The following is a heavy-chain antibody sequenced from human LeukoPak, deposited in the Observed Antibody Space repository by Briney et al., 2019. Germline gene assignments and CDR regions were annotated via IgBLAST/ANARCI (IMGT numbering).Heavy chain of an antibody. CDR2: ISAYNGNT. CDR3: ARDSTSSTYYDFWSGYYNPSYYYYMDV. D-gene: IGHD3-3*01. CDR1: GYTFTSYG. Sequence: ASVKVSCKASGYTFTSYGISWVRQAPGQGLEWMGWISAYNGNTNYAQKLQGRVTMTTDTSTSTAYMELRSLRSDDTAVYYCARDSTSSTYYDFWSGYYNPSYYYYMDVWGKGTTVTVSS. J-gene: IGHJ6*03. V-gene: IGHV1-18*01.